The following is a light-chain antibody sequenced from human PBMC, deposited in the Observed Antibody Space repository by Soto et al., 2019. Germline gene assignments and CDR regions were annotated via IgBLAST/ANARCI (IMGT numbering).Light chain of an antibody. V-gene: IGKV1-39*01. Sequence: DIQMTQSPSSLSASVGDRVTIACRASQSIGDYLSWYQRKQGKAPKLLIYAASSLQSGVPSRFSGSGSGTDFTLTISSLQPEDFATYYCLQSYSTPYTFGQGTKLEIK. CDR2: AAS. J-gene: IGKJ2*01. CDR1: QSIGDY. CDR3: LQSYSTPYT.